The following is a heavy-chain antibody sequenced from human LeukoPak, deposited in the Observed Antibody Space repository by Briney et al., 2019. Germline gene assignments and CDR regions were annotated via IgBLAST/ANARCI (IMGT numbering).Heavy chain of an antibody. D-gene: IGHD6-19*01. V-gene: IGHV1-24*01. CDR2: FDPEDGET. Sequence: ASVKVSCKVSGYTLTELSMHWVRHAPGKGLEWMGGFDPEDGETIYAQKFQGRVTMTEDTSTDTAYMELSSLRSEDTAVYYCATDFWRAVAGTAWGQGTLVTVSS. CDR1: GYTLTELS. J-gene: IGHJ4*02. CDR3: ATDFWRAVAGTA.